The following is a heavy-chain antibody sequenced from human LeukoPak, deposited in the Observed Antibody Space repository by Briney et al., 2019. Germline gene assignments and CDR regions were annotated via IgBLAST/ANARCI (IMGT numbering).Heavy chain of an antibody. CDR3: ARADYDILTGSVSYFDY. Sequence: GESLKISCKGSGYSFTSYWIGWVRQMPGKGLEWMGIIYPGDSDTRYSPSFQGQVTISAAKSIRTAYLQWSSLKASDTAMYYCARADYDILTGSVSYFDYWGQGTLVTAPS. D-gene: IGHD3-9*01. V-gene: IGHV5-51*01. CDR1: GYSFTSYW. J-gene: IGHJ4*02. CDR2: IYPGDSDT.